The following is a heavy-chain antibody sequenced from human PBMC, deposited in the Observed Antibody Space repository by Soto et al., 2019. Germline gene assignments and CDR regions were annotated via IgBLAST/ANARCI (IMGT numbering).Heavy chain of an antibody. J-gene: IGHJ1*01. V-gene: IGHV4-39*01. D-gene: IGHD3-10*01. CDR2: IYYSGST. Sequence: QLQLQESGPGLVKPSETLSLTCTVSGGSISSSSYYWGWIRQPPGKGLEWVGRIYYSGSTYYNPSFKSRVTISGDTSKNPFSLKLSSVTAEDTAVYYCATVLFGESQHWGQGTLVTVSS. CDR1: GGSISSSSYY. CDR3: ATVLFGESQH.